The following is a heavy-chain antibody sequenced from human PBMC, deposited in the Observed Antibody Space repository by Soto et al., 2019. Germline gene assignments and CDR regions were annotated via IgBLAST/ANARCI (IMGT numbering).Heavy chain of an antibody. D-gene: IGHD2-8*01. CDR1: GGSFSGYY. Sequence: QVQLQQWGAGLLKPSETLSLTCAVYGGSFSGYYWSWIRQPPGKGLEWIGEINHSGSTNYNPSLKSRVTISVNTSKNQFSRKLGSVTAADTAVYYCARSQYCTNGVCPGWFDPWGQGTLVTVSS. CDR2: INHSGST. J-gene: IGHJ5*02. CDR3: ARSQYCTNGVCPGWFDP. V-gene: IGHV4-34*01.